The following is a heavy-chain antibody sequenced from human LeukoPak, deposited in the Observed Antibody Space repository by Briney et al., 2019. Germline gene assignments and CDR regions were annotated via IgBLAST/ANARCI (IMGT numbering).Heavy chain of an antibody. CDR2: IYYSGST. D-gene: IGHD6-19*01. CDR1: GGSISSGRCY. CDR3: ATNTSDTAFDY. Sequence: SETLSLTCAVSGGSISSGRCYWGWIRQPPGKGLEWIGSIYYSGSTSYNPSLKTRVTISVDTSKNQFSLRLTSVTAADTAVYYCATNTSDTAFDYWGPGTLVTVSS. V-gene: IGHV4-39*01. J-gene: IGHJ4*02.